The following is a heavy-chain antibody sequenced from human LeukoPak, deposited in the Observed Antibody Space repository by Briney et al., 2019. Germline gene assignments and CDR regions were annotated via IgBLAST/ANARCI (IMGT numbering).Heavy chain of an antibody. D-gene: IGHD3-10*01. V-gene: IGHV4-34*01. CDR2: INHGGST. CDR3: ARGPYGSGSYPGLAFFDY. CDR1: GGSFSGYY. J-gene: IGHJ4*02. Sequence: PSETLSLTCAVDGGSFSGYYWSWIRQPPGKGLEWIGEINHGGSTNYNPSLKSRVTISVGTSKNQFSLKLSSVTAADTAVYYCARGPYGSGSYPGLAFFDYWGQGTLVTVSS.